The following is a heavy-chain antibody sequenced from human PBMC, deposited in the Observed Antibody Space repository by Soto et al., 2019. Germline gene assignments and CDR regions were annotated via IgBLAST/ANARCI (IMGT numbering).Heavy chain of an antibody. CDR2: INHSGST. CDR3: ARGLGYDFWSGYFLEERDV. V-gene: IGHV4-34*01. J-gene: IGHJ6*04. CDR1: GGSFSGYY. Sequence: SETLSLTCAVYGGSFSGYYWSWIRQPPGKGLEWIGEINHSGSTNYNPSLKSRVTISVDTSKNQFSLKLSSVTAADTAVYYCARGLGYDFWSGYFLEERDVWGKGTTVTVSS. D-gene: IGHD3-3*01.